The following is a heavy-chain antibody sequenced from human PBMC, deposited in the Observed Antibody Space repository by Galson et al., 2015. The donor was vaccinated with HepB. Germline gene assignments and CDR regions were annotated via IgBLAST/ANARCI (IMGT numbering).Heavy chain of an antibody. Sequence: SLRLSCAASGFTFSSYAMHWVRQAPGKGLEWVALISYDGSNKYYADSVKGRFTFSRDNSKNTLYLQMNSLRAEDTAVYYCARDPVGYNFLDYWGQGTLVTVSS. CDR1: GFTFSSYA. CDR3: ARDPVGYNFLDY. CDR2: ISYDGSNK. J-gene: IGHJ4*02. D-gene: IGHD5-24*01. V-gene: IGHV3-30-3*01.